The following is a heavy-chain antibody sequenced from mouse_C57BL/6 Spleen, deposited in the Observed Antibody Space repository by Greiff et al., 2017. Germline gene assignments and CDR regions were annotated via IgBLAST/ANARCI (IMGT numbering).Heavy chain of an antibody. CDR2: IHPNSGST. V-gene: IGHV1-64*01. CDR3: ARGIQDSPGYRGHFDY. D-gene: IGHD3-2*02. CDR1: GYTFTSYW. J-gene: IGHJ2*01. Sequence: VQLQQPGAELVKPGASVKLSCKASGYTFTSYWMHWVKQRPGQGLEWIGMIHPNSGSTNYNEKFKSKATLTVDKSSSPAYLQLSSLTSEDSAVYYCARGIQDSPGYRGHFDYWGQGTTLTVAS.